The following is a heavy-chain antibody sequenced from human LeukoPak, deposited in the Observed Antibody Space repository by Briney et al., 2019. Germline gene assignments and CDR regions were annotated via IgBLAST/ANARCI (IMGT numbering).Heavy chain of an antibody. D-gene: IGHD3-10*01. CDR1: GFSFDDYG. J-gene: IGHJ4*02. V-gene: IGHV3-20*04. CDR3: AKVTYGSGTYGAFDS. CDR2: INWNGGRA. Sequence: GGSLRLSCAASGFSFDDYGMSWVRQAPGKGLEWVSGINWNGGRADYADSVKGRFTISRDNSKNTLYLQMNSLRAEDTAIYYCAKVTYGSGTYGAFDSWGQGTLVTVSS.